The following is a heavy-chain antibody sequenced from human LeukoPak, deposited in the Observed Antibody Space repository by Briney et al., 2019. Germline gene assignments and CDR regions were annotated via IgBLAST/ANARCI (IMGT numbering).Heavy chain of an antibody. J-gene: IGHJ5*02. Sequence: SGTLSLTCPVSGGSISSSNWWSWVRQPPGKGLEWIGYIYYSGSTNYNPSLKSRVTISVDTSKNQFSLKLSSVTAADTAVYYCARDRNYYDSSGYYGFDPWGQGTLVTVSS. CDR2: IYYSGST. CDR3: ARDRNYYDSSGYYGFDP. D-gene: IGHD3-22*01. CDR1: GGSISSSNW. V-gene: IGHV4-4*02.